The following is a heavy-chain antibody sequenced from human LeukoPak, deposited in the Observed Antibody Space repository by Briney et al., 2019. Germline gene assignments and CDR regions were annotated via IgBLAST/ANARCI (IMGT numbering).Heavy chain of an antibody. CDR1: GGSVSNSLYY. CDR2: IHYNGDT. CDR3: ARVLRAASWRSYDY. J-gene: IGHJ4*02. V-gene: IGHV4-61*01. D-gene: IGHD5-18*01. Sequence: PSETLSLTCTVSGGSVSNSLYYWSWIRQPPGKGLEWIGYIHYNGDTSYNPSLKNRVIISIDTSSNQFSLRLNSMTAADTAMYYCARVLRAASWRSYDYWGQGSLVTVSS.